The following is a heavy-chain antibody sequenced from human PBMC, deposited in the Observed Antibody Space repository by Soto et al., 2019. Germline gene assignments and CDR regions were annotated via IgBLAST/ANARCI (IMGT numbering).Heavy chain of an antibody. V-gene: IGHV5-51*03. D-gene: IGHD2-2*01. Sequence: EVQLVQSGAEVKKPGESLKISCKGSGYSFPSYWIGWVRQMPGKGLEWMGTIYPGDSDTRYSPSFQGQVTISADKSISTAYLKWSSLKASDTAMYYCATRGYCSSTSCYAGGFDYWGQGTLVTVSS. CDR1: GYSFPSYW. J-gene: IGHJ4*02. CDR3: ATRGYCSSTSCYAGGFDY. CDR2: IYPGDSDT.